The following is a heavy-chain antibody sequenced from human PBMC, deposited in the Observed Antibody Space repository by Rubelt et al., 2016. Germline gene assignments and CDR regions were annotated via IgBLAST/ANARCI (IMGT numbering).Heavy chain of an antibody. CDR2: IFSGDVGGIT. CDR3: ARGDYDL. CDR1: GFTVSNNY. J-gene: IGHJ2*01. V-gene: IGHV3-66*01. Sequence: EVQLVESGGGLVQPGGSLRLSCAASGFTVSNNYMSWVRQAPGKGLEWVSIIFSGDVGGITFYADSVKGRFSISRDNSKNTLYLQMSGLRAEDTALYYCARGDYDLWGRGTLVTVSS.